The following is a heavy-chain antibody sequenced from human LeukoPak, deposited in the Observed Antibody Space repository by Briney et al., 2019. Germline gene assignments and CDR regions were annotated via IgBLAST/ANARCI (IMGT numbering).Heavy chain of an antibody. CDR1: GYSISSGYY. CDR3: ARERSRNQHFFY. Sequence: SETLSLTCTVSGYSISSGYYWGWIRQPPGEGLEWIGSIYHSGSTYYNPSLKSRVTISVDTSKNQFSLKLSSVTAADTAVYYCARERSRNQHFFYWGQGTLVTVSS. V-gene: IGHV4-38-2*02. CDR2: IYHSGST. D-gene: IGHD1-14*01. J-gene: IGHJ4*02.